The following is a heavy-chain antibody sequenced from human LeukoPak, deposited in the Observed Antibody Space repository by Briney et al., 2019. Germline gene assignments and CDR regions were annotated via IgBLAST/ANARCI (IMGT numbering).Heavy chain of an antibody. J-gene: IGHJ6*02. CDR3: ARHLYDFWSGYSYYYYYGMDV. CDR1: GGSISSYY. D-gene: IGHD3-3*01. CDR2: IYYSGST. Sequence: PSETLSLTCIVSGGSISSYYWSWIRQPPGKGLEWIGYIYYSGSTNYNPSLKSRVTISVDTSKNQFSLKLSSVTAADTAVYYCARHLYDFWSGYSYYYYYGMDVWGQGTTVTVSS. V-gene: IGHV4-59*08.